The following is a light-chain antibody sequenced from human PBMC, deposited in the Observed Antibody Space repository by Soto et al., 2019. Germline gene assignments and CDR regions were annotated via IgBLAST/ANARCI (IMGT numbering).Light chain of an antibody. CDR1: QDISKF. CDR3: QQYDDLPIT. J-gene: IGKJ5*01. V-gene: IGKV1-33*01. CDR2: DAS. Sequence: DIQMTQSPSSLIASVGDRVTITCQASQDISKFLNWYQYRPGKAPKVLIYDASNLQTGVPSRFSGRGSGTDFTFTISSLQPDDSGTYYCQQYDDLPITFGQGTRLEIK.